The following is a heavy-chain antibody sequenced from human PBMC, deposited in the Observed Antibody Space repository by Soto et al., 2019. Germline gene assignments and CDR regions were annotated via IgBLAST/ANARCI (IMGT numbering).Heavy chain of an antibody. J-gene: IGHJ4*02. Sequence: GEYLKISCKGSGYSFTSYWISWVRQMPGKGLEWMGRIDPSDSYTNYSPYFQGHVTISADKSISTSYLQWSSLKASDTAMYYCARRGRYCSGGSCYLYYFDYWGQGTLVTVSS. D-gene: IGHD2-15*01. CDR3: ARRGRYCSGGSCYLYYFDY. CDR1: GYSFTSYW. V-gene: IGHV5-10-1*01. CDR2: IDPSDSYT.